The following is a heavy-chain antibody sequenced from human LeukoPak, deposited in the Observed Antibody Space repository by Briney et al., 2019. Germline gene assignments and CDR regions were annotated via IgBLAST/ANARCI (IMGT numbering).Heavy chain of an antibody. J-gene: IGHJ3*02. CDR1: GFTFSSSA. D-gene: IGHD2-2*01. CDR3: SRGKCSSTSCYVGLGAFDI. CDR2: INGSGGRT. V-gene: IGHV3-23*01. Sequence: GGSLRLSCIASGFTFSSSAMSWVRQAPGKGLEWVSDINGSGGRTYYADSVKGRFTISRDNAKNSLYLQMNILRSDDPAVYYCSRGKCSSTSCYVGLGAFDIWGQGTMVTVSS.